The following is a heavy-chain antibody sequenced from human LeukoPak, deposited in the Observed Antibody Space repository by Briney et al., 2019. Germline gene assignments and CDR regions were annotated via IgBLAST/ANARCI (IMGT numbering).Heavy chain of an antibody. CDR2: ISYDGSNK. J-gene: IGHJ4*02. Sequence: PGGSLRLSCEASGFIFENYYMHWVRQAPGKGLEWVAVISYDGSNKYYTDSVKGRFTISRDNSKNTLYLQMNSLRAEDTAVYYCAKSYGYGSGWSTFDYWGQGTLVTVSS. D-gene: IGHD6-19*01. V-gene: IGHV3-30*18. CDR1: GFIFENYY. CDR3: AKSYGYGSGWSTFDY.